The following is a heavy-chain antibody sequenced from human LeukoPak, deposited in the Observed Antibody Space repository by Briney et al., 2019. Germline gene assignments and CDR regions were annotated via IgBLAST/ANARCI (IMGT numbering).Heavy chain of an antibody. CDR2: ISSSSSHI. V-gene: IGHV3-21*01. J-gene: IGHJ6*02. CDR3: AKVEGSSVWYIPKGYYYGMDV. D-gene: IGHD6-19*01. CDR1: GFTFCSYS. Sequence: PGGSLRLSCAACGFTFCSYSMNWVRQAPGKGLEWVSSISSSSSHIYYADSVKGRFTISRDNAKNSLYLQMNSLRAEDTAVYYCAKVEGSSVWYIPKGYYYGMDVWGQGTLVTVSS.